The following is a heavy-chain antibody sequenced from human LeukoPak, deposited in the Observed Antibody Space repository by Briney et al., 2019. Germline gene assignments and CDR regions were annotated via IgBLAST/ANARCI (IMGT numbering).Heavy chain of an antibody. D-gene: IGHD2-15*01. CDR2: INPNSGGT. CDR3: ASSPPRVVLLDY. Sequence: ASVKVSCKASGYTFTGYYMHWVRQAPGQGLEWMGWINPNSGGTNYAQKFQGRVTMTRDTSIITAYMELSRVRSDDTAVYYCASSPPRVVLLDYWGQGTLVTVSS. V-gene: IGHV1-2*02. CDR1: GYTFTGYY. J-gene: IGHJ4*02.